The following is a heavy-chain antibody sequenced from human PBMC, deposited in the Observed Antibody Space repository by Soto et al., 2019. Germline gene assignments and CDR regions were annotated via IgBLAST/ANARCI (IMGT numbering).Heavy chain of an antibody. D-gene: IGHD3-3*01. Sequence: PGGSLRLSCAASGFTFSSYAMSWVRQAPGKGLEWVSAISGSGGSTYYADSVKGRFTISRDNSKNTLYLQMNSLRAEDTAVYYCAKPARVLRFLEWLGYYFDYWGQGTLVTVSS. CDR2: ISGSGGST. CDR1: GFTFSSYA. J-gene: IGHJ4*02. V-gene: IGHV3-23*01. CDR3: AKPARVLRFLEWLGYYFDY.